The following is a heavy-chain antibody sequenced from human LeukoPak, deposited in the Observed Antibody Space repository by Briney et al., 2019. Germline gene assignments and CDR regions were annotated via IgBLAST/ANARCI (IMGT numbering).Heavy chain of an antibody. CDR1: GYTFTGYY. D-gene: IGHD1-26*01. Sequence: ASVKVSCKASGYTFTGYYMHWVRQAPGQGLEWMGWINPNSGGTNYAQKFQGRVTMTRDTSISTAYMELSRLRSGDTAVYYCARDGGGSYSYIDYWGQGTLVTVSS. V-gene: IGHV1-2*02. J-gene: IGHJ4*02. CDR2: INPNSGGT. CDR3: ARDGGGSYSYIDY.